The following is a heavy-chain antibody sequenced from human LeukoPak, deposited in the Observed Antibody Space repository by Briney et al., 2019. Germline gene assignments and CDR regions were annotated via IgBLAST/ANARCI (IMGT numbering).Heavy chain of an antibody. V-gene: IGHV4-39*01. J-gene: IGHJ6*02. CDR2: IYYSGST. D-gene: IGHD4-11*01. Sequence: KSSETLSLTCSVSGGSMRSYYWGWIRQPPGKGLEWIGSIYYSGSTYYNPSLKSRVTISVDTSKNQFSLKLSSVTAADTAVYYCAGRDYSNYYYYYGMDVWGQGTTVTVSS. CDR1: GGSMRSYY. CDR3: AGRDYSNYYYYYGMDV.